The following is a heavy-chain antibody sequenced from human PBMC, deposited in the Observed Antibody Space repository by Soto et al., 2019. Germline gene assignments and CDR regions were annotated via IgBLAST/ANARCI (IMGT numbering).Heavy chain of an antibody. Sequence: PSETLSLTCTVSGGSISSYYWSWIRQPPGKGLEWIGYIYYSGSTNYNPSLKSRVTISVDTSKNQFSLKLSSVTAADTAVYYCARVEAACSGGSCYRLFDYWGQGTLVTVSS. CDR3: ARVEAACSGGSCYRLFDY. V-gene: IGHV4-59*01. CDR2: IYYSGST. CDR1: GGSISSYY. J-gene: IGHJ4*02. D-gene: IGHD2-15*01.